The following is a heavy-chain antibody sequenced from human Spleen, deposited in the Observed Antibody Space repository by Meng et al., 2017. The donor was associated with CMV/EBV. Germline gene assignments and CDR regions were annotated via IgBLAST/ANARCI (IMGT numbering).Heavy chain of an antibody. CDR3: AKDLGAAAGTGDY. CDR2: ISSADSKT. J-gene: IGHJ4*02. Sequence: GESLKISCAASGFTFSSYGLHWVRQAAGKGLEWVAYISSADSKTYYADSVKGRFTISRDTSHNTLYLQMNSLRPEDTAVYHCAKDLGAAAGTGDYWGQGTLVTVSS. CDR1: GFTFSSYG. V-gene: IGHV3-30*02. D-gene: IGHD6-13*01.